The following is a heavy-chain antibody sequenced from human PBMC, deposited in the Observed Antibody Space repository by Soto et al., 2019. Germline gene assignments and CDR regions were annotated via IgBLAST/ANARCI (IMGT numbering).Heavy chain of an antibody. D-gene: IGHD1-26*01. J-gene: IGHJ4*02. CDR2: INPSGGST. Sequence: ASVKVSCKASGYTFTSYYMHWVRQAPGQGLEWMGIINPSGGSTSYAQKFQGRVTMTRNTLFLQMDSLRPEDTAVYYCARDRDSGSYYDFDYWGQGTLVTVSS. CDR1: GYTFTSYY. V-gene: IGHV1-46*01. CDR3: ARDRDSGSYYDFDY.